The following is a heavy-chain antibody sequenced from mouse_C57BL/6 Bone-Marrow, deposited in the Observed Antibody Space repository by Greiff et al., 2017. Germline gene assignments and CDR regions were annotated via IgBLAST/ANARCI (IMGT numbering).Heavy chain of an antibody. D-gene: IGHD1-1*01. J-gene: IGHJ2*01. CDR3: TRNFPVSYGRDY. Sequence: QVQLQQSGPGLVQPSQSLSITCTVSGFSLTSYGVHWVRQSPGKGLEWLGVIWSGGSTAYNAAFISRLSISKDNSKSQVFFKMNRLQADDTAIYYSTRNFPVSYGRDYWGQGTTLTVSS. V-gene: IGHV2-2*01. CDR1: GFSLTSYG. CDR2: IWSGGST.